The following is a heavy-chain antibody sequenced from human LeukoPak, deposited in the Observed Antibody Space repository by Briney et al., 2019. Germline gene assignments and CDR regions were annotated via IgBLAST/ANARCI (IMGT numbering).Heavy chain of an antibody. V-gene: IGHV3-33*01. CDR1: GFTFNTYA. CDR3: ARSSRDSSGYFLDY. CDR2: ISYDEITK. J-gene: IGHJ4*02. D-gene: IGHD3-22*01. Sequence: GKSLRLSCVASGFTFNTYAMHWVRQAPGKGLEWVAVISYDEITKYYGDSVKGRFTISRDNSQNTVDLQMNSLRAEDAAVYYCARSSRDSSGYFLDYWGQGSLVTVSS.